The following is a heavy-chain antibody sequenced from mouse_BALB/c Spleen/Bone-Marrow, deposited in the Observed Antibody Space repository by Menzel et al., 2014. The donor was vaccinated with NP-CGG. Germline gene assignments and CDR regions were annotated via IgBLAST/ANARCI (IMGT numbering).Heavy chain of an antibody. CDR1: GFNIXDTY. CDR2: IDPANGNT. D-gene: IGHD2-4*01. Sequence: VQLKQSGAELVRPGASVKLSCTASGFNIXDTYMHWVKQRPEQGLEWIGRIDPANGNTKYDPKFQGKATITADTSSNTAYLQLSSLTSEDTAVYYCAMITTGAWFAYWGQGTLVTVSA. V-gene: IGHV14-3*02. J-gene: IGHJ3*01. CDR3: AMITTGAWFAY.